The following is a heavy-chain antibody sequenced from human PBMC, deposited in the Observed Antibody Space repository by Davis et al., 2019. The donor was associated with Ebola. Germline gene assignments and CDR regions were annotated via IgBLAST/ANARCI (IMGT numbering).Heavy chain of an antibody. Sequence: ASVKVSCKAFGYTFIYYYINWVRQTPGQGLEWMGRINPKSGATTYAQRFQGRVTMTRDTSSGTAYMDLGSLKSEDTAVYYCARGPAANAPLDYWGQGTLVTVSS. V-gene: IGHV1-2*02. J-gene: IGHJ4*02. CDR3: ARGPAANAPLDY. CDR1: GYTFIYYY. D-gene: IGHD2-2*01. CDR2: INPKSGAT.